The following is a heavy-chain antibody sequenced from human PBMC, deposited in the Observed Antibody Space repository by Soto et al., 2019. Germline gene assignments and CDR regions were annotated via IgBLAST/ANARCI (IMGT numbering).Heavy chain of an antibody. J-gene: IGHJ4*02. CDR1: GGSISSSY. Sequence: QVLLQESGPGLVKPSETLSLTCTVSGGSISSSYWNWIRQPPGKGLVWIGYMSYSGKTNYNPSLQCRAAISVDASKTQLSLDLTYVSAADMATYYCAGSAWYHGYFVSWGQGTLVTVSS. CDR2: MSYSGKT. CDR3: AGSAWYHGYFVS. V-gene: IGHV4-59*08. D-gene: IGHD6-19*01.